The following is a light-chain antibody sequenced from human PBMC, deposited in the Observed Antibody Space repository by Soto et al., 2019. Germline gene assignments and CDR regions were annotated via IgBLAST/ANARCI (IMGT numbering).Light chain of an antibody. Sequence: EIVLTQSPGTLSLSPGERATLSCRASRSIPITQVAWYRQKLGQVPRLLIDGASSRATGIPDRISGSGSGTNFTLTIGRLGPEDSAVYYCQQYGTSPWTFGQGTKVEIK. J-gene: IGKJ1*01. CDR3: QQYGTSPWT. V-gene: IGKV3-20*01. CDR1: RSIPITQ. CDR2: GAS.